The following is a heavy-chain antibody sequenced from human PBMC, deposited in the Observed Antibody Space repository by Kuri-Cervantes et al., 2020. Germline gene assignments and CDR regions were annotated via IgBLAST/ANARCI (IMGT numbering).Heavy chain of an antibody. J-gene: IGHJ6*03. CDR1: GGSVSSGSYY. CDR2: IYYSGST. CDR3: AALEGYYYYLDV. V-gene: IGHV4-61*01. D-gene: IGHD1-1*01. Sequence: GSLRLSCTVSGGSVSSGSYYWSWIRQPPGKGLEWIGYIYYSGSTNYNPSLKSRVTISVDTSKNQFSLKLSSVTAADTAVYYCAALEGYYYYLDVWGKGTTVTVSS.